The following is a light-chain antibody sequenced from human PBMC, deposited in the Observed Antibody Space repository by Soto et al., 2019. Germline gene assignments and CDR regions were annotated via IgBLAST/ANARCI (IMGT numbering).Light chain of an antibody. J-gene: IGKJ1*01. CDR2: GAS. V-gene: IGKV3D-15*01. CDR1: QSISDT. CDR3: QQYSRSPPT. Sequence: EIVMTQSPATLSVSPGGRATLSCRASQSISDTLAWYQQKPGQAPRLLIYGASARATGIPDRFSGSGSGTDFTLTITRLEHEDFAIYYCQQYSRSPPTFGRGTKVDIK.